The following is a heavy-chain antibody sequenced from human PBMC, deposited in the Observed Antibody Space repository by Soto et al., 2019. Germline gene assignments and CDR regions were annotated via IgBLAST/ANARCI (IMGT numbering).Heavy chain of an antibody. D-gene: IGHD6-6*01. Sequence: SETLSLTCTVSGGSISSGGYYWSWIRQHPGKGLEWIGYIYYSGSTCYNPSLKSRVTISVDTSKNQFSLKLSSVTAADTAVYYCARYEQLEGWFDPWGQGTLVTVSS. CDR1: GGSISSGGYY. J-gene: IGHJ5*02. V-gene: IGHV4-31*03. CDR3: ARYEQLEGWFDP. CDR2: IYYSGST.